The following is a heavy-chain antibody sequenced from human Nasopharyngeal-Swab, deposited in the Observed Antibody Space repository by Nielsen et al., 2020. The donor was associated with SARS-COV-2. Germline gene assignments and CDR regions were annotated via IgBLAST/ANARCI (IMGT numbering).Heavy chain of an antibody. CDR2: ISIRGVTT. V-gene: IGHV3-23*01. CDR1: GVSFRDHA. Sequence: GESLKISCDVSGVSFRDHAMSWVRQAPGKGLEWVSGISIRGVTTYYADSVKGRFTISRDNSKNTVYLDMNSQRTEDTAVYYCANEGVPNDYWGQGTLVTVSS. J-gene: IGHJ4*02. D-gene: IGHD3-16*01. CDR3: ANEGVPNDY.